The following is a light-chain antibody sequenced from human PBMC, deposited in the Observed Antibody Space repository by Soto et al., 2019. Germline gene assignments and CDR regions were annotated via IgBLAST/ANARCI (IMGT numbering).Light chain of an antibody. CDR3: QQRSNWPLT. Sequence: EIVLTQSPATLSLSPGEGATLSCRASQRVSSYLAWYQKKPGQAPRLLIYDASNRATGIPARFSGRGSGTDFTLTSSSPEPEDSAVYYCQQRSNWPLTFGGGTKVEIK. CDR1: QRVSSY. CDR2: DAS. J-gene: IGKJ4*01. V-gene: IGKV3-11*01.